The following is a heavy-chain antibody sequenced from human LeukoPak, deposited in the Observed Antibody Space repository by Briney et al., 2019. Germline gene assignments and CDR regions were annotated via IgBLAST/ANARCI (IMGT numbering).Heavy chain of an antibody. J-gene: IGHJ4*02. CDR1: GFPFSSYE. Sequence: QTGGSLRLSCTASGFPFSSYEMNWVRQAPGKGLEWVSYISSSGTPMHYADSVKGRFTISRDNAKNSLFLQMNSLRAEDTAVYYCAREKTACGGDCYDSWGQGTLVTVSS. V-gene: IGHV3-48*03. CDR3: AREKTACGGDCYDS. D-gene: IGHD2-21*01. CDR2: ISSSGTPM.